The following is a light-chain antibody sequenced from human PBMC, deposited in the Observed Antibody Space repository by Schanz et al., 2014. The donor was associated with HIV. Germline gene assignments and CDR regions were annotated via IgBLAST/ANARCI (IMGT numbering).Light chain of an antibody. CDR2: RSD. V-gene: IGLV1-47*01. Sequence: QFVLTQPPSASGTPGQRVTISCSGSSSNIGSNYVYWYQQYPGTAPKLIISRSDQRPSGISDRFSGSRSGTSASLAIRGLRSEDEADYYCAAWDDGLFWVFGGGTKLTVL. CDR3: AAWDDGLFWV. J-gene: IGLJ3*02. CDR1: SSNIGSNY.